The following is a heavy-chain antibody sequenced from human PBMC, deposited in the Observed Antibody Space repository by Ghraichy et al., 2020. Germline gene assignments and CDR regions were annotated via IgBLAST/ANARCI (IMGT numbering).Heavy chain of an antibody. CDR3: ARAQAYCGGDCYPNHSAYYYYGMDV. J-gene: IGHJ6*02. D-gene: IGHD2-21*02. CDR1: GGSISSYY. V-gene: IGHV4-59*01. Sequence: SETLSLTCTVSGGSISSYYWSWIRQPPGKGLEWIGYIYYSGSTNYNPSLKSRVTISVDTSKNQFSLKLSSVTAADTAVYYCARAQAYCGGDCYPNHSAYYYYGMDVWGQGTTVTVSS. CDR2: IYYSGST.